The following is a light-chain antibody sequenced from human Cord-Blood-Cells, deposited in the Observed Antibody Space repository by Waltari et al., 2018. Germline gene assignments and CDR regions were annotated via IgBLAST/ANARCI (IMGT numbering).Light chain of an antibody. CDR2: GKN. V-gene: IGLV3-19*01. J-gene: IGLJ2*01. CDR3: NSRDSSGNHHVV. CDR1: SLRSYY. Sequence: SSELTPDPAVSVALGQTASITCQGDSLRSYYASWYQQKPGQAPVLVIYGKNNRPSGIPDRFSGSSSGNTASLTITGAQAEDEADYYCNSRDSSGNHHVVFGGGTKLTVL.